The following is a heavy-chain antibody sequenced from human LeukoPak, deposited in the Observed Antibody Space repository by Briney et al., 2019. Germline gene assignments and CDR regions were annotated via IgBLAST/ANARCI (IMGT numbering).Heavy chain of an antibody. CDR3: ARTVDTAMVHFDY. V-gene: IGHV1-2*04. Sequence: ASVKVSCKASGYTFTGYYMHWVRQAPGQGLEWMGWINPNSGGTNYAQKFQGWVTMTRDMSISTAYMELSRLRSDDTAVYYCARTVDTAMVHFDYWGQGTLVTVSS. CDR1: GYTFTGYY. J-gene: IGHJ4*02. D-gene: IGHD5-18*01. CDR2: INPNSGGT.